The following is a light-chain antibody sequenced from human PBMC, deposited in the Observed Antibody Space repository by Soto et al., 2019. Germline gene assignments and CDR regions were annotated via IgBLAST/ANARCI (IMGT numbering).Light chain of an antibody. CDR1: QGVSSSY. CDR3: QHYRTS. V-gene: IGKV3-20*01. CDR2: GAS. Sequence: EIVLTQSPGTLSLSPGERATLSCRASQGVSSSYLAWYQQKPGQPPRLRIYGASSRATGIPDRFSGSGSGTDFTLTITRLEPEDCAVYYCQHYRTSFGGGTKVEIK. J-gene: IGKJ4*01.